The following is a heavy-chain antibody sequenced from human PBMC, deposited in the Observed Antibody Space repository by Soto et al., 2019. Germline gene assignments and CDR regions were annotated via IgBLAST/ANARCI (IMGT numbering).Heavy chain of an antibody. D-gene: IGHD3-3*01. CDR1: GFTFSDYY. Sequence: GGSLRLSCAASGFTFSDYYMSWIRQAPGKGLEWVSYISSRGSTIYYADSVKGRFTISRDNAKNSLYLQMNSLRAEDTAVYYCARDIPYYDFWSGYLDYWGQGTLVTVSS. V-gene: IGHV3-11*01. J-gene: IGHJ4*02. CDR3: ARDIPYYDFWSGYLDY. CDR2: ISSRGSTI.